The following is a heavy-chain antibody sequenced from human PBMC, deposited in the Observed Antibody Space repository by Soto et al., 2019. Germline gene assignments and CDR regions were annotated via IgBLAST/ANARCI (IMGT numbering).Heavy chain of an antibody. CDR3: ARVGPNDYGDYEDDY. Sequence: ASVKVSCKASGYTFTSYGISWVRQAPGQGLEWMGWISAYNGNTNYAQKLQGRVTMTTDTSTSTAYMELRSLRSDDTAVYYCARVGPNDYGDYEDDYWGQGTLVTVSS. D-gene: IGHD4-17*01. CDR2: ISAYNGNT. CDR1: GYTFTSYG. J-gene: IGHJ4*02. V-gene: IGHV1-18*01.